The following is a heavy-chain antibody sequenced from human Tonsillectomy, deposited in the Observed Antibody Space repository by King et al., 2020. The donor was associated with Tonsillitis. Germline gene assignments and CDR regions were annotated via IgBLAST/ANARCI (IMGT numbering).Heavy chain of an antibody. Sequence: VQLVESGGAVVQPGKSLRLSCAASQITFSPYAMHWVRQAPGKGLEWVALISLDGGKAYYADSVRGRFTISRDLSKTTVYLQMNDLRADDTAVYYCASPMTYRYFFNCWGQGIMVTVSS. CDR2: ISLDGGKA. D-gene: IGHD3-16*02. CDR1: QITFSPYA. V-gene: IGHV3-33*05. CDR3: ASPMTYRYFFNC. J-gene: IGHJ4*02.